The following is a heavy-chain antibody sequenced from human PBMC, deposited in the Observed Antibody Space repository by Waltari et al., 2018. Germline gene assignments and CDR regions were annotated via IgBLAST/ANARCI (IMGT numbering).Heavy chain of an antibody. V-gene: IGHV1-2*02. CDR2: INTNLGGT. Sequence: QVQLVQPGAEVTRPGASVKVSCKASGYTFTGHYIHWIRQAPGQGLEWMGWINTNLGGTKFAQKFQGRITLTRDTSITTAYMELRRLTFDDTAVYYCVRSPPSYSSSWYFFEHWGQGTLVTVSS. J-gene: IGHJ4*02. CDR3: VRSPPSYSSSWYFFEH. CDR1: GYTFTGHY. D-gene: IGHD6-13*01.